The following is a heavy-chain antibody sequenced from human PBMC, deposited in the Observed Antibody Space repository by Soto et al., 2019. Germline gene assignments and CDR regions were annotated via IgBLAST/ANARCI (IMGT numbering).Heavy chain of an antibody. Sequence: ASVKVSCKASGYTFSTYAMHWVRQAPGQSLEWMGWINAGIGKTNYSQRFQDRVTITGDAPTSTANMELSSLRSEDTAVYYCARVVSSWYWFDPWGQGTLVTVSS. CDR3: ARVVSSWYWFDP. CDR2: INAGIGKT. J-gene: IGHJ5*02. D-gene: IGHD6-13*01. V-gene: IGHV1-3*01. CDR1: GYTFSTYA.